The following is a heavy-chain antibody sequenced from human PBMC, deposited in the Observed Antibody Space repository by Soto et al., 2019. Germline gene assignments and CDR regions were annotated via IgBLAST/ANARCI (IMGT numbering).Heavy chain of an antibody. CDR3: AKPRSDTSGWGGDWFDP. Sequence: EVQLLESGGGLVQPGGSLRLSCAASGFTFSSSAMTWVRQAPGKGPEWVSSINNRGDSTYYADSVKGRFTISRDFSKNTLYLQMNNLRAEDTAVYYCAKPRSDTSGWGGDWFDPWGQGTLVTVSS. CDR2: INNRGDST. J-gene: IGHJ5*02. V-gene: IGHV3-23*01. D-gene: IGHD3-22*01. CDR1: GFTFSSSA.